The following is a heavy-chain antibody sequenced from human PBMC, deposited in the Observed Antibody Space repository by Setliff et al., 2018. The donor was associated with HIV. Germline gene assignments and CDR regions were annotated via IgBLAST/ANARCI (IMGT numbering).Heavy chain of an antibody. V-gene: IGHV4-4*07. CDR2: IHSSGNT. J-gene: IGHJ4*02. Sequence: PSETLSLTCTVSNGSISGYYWSWIRQPAGKGLEWIGRIHSSGNTNYNPSLKSRTTMSVDTSKNQFSLKLSSVSAADTAVYYCARDPSGSYHPLGYWGQGTLVTVSS. CDR1: NGSISGYY. D-gene: IGHD1-26*01. CDR3: ARDPSGSYHPLGY.